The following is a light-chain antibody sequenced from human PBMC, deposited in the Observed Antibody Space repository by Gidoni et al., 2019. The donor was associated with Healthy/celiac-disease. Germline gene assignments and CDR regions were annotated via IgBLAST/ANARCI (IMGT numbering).Light chain of an antibody. J-gene: IGKJ2*04. Sequence: EIVLTQSPGTLSLSPGERATLSCRASQSVGSSYLAWYQQKPGQAPRLLIYGASSRATGIPDRFRGSGSGTDFPLTISRLEPEDFAVYYCQQYGSSPMCSFGQGTKLEIK. CDR3: QQYGSSPMCS. CDR2: GAS. CDR1: QSVGSSY. V-gene: IGKV3-20*01.